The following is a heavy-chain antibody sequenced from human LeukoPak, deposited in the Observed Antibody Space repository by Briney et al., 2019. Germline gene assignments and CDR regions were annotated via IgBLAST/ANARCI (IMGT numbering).Heavy chain of an antibody. Sequence: GGSLRLSCAASGFTFGDYWMSWIRQAPGKGLEWVSAVSGSGGSTYYADSVKGRFTISRDSSKNTVYLQMNSLRAEDTAVYYCAKSGKTSGYDSFGIAWGQEPWSPSPQ. CDR2: VSGSGGST. V-gene: IGHV3-23*01. CDR1: GFTFGDYW. D-gene: IGHD5-12*01. J-gene: IGHJ5*01. CDR3: AKSGKTSGYDSFGIA.